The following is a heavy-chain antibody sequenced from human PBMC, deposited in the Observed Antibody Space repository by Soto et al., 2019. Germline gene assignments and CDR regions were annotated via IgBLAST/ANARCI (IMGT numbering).Heavy chain of an antibody. D-gene: IGHD3-22*01. CDR2: ISYDGSNK. Sequence: PGGSLRLSCAASGFTFSSYAMHWVRQAPGKGLEWVAVISYDGSNKYYADSVKGRFTISRDNSKNTLYLQMDSLRVEDTAVYYCGKVADSGYYTVERWDQGTLVTVSS. V-gene: IGHV3-30-3*02. J-gene: IGHJ4*02. CDR3: GKVADSGYYTVER. CDR1: GFTFSSYA.